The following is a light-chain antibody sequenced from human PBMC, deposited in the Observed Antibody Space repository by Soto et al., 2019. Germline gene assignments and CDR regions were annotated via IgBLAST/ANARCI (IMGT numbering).Light chain of an antibody. J-gene: IGKJ4*01. CDR3: QQYNNWPPLT. Sequence: EIVMTQSPATLSVSPGERATLSCRASQSVSSNLAWYQQKHGQAPRLLIYCASTRATGIPARFSGSGSGTEFNLTISSLQSEDFAVYYCQQYNNWPPLTFGGGTKVEIK. CDR2: CAS. CDR1: QSVSSN. V-gene: IGKV3-15*01.